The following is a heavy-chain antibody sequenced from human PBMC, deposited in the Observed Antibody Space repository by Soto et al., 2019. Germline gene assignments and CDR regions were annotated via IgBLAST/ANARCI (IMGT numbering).Heavy chain of an antibody. Sequence: EVQLVESGGGLVQPGGSLRLSCAASGFTVSSKYMSWVRQAPGKGLEWVSLIQSGGSTYYAGSVKGRFTISRDNSENTLFLQMNSLRVGDTAVYYCRGDDVHCSGGRCYGVPMDV. J-gene: IGHJ6*03. CDR1: GFTVSSKY. CDR2: IQSGGST. CDR3: RGDDVHCSGGRCYGVPMDV. D-gene: IGHD2-15*01. V-gene: IGHV3-66*01.